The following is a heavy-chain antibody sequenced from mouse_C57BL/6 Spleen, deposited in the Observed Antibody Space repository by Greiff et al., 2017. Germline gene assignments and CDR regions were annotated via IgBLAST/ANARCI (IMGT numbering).Heavy chain of an antibody. D-gene: IGHD2-4*01. CDR2: INPSTGGT. V-gene: IGHV1-42*01. J-gene: IGHJ3*01. CDR1: GYSFTGYY. CDR3: ARFDYEEFAY. Sequence: EVQLQESGPELVKPGASVKISCKASGYSFTGYYMNWVKQSPEKSLEWIGEINPSTGGTTYNQKFKAKATLTVDKSSSTAYMQLKSLTSEDSAVYYCARFDYEEFAYWGQGTLVTVSA.